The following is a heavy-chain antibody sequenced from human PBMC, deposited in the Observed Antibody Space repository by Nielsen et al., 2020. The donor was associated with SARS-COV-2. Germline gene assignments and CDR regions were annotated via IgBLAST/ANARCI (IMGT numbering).Heavy chain of an antibody. D-gene: IGHD2-21*01. CDR1: GGSVSSNDW. CDR2: VSHSGSI. J-gene: IGHJ6*03. CDR3: ARGDLVVVPSPILGLGPFFYYFYLDV. V-gene: IGHV4-4*02. Sequence: SETPSLTCAVSGGSVSSNDWWTCVRQSPGKGLEWIGEVSHSGSINYNPSLKSRVTLSMDKSKRQFSLRLTSVSAADTAVYFCARGDLVVVPSPILGLGPFFYYFYLDVWGKGTTVIVSS.